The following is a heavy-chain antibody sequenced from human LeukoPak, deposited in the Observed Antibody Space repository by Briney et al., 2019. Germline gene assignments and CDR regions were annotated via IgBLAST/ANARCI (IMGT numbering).Heavy chain of an antibody. D-gene: IGHD3-9*01. CDR2: ISFDGTIE. Sequence: PGGSLRLSCAASGFTSTNYVMHWVRQAPGKGLEWVAFISFDGTIEYYADSVKGRFTISRDNSKNTLFLQLNGLRADDTSVYYRARGYDVLSGAIPDAFDVWGQGTMVTVSS. J-gene: IGHJ3*01. CDR1: GFTSTNYV. CDR3: ARGYDVLSGAIPDAFDV. V-gene: IGHV3-30*04.